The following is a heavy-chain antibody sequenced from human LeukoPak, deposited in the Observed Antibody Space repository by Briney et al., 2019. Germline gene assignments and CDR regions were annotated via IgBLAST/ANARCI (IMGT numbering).Heavy chain of an antibody. CDR2: IYYSGTT. V-gene: IGHV4-39*01. CDR1: GGSIRSSTYY. Sequence: PSETLSLTCTVSGGSIRSSTYYWGWVRQPPGKGLEYVGSIYYSGTTSYNPSLKSRLTISVDTSKNQFSLRLSSVTATDTAIYYCVRHFYYFDTSGYSNFDYWGQGSLVTVSS. J-gene: IGHJ4*02. D-gene: IGHD3-22*01. CDR3: VRHFYYFDTSGYSNFDY.